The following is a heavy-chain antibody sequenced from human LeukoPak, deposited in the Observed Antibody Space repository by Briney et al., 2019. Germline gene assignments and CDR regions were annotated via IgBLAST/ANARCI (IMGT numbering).Heavy chain of an antibody. CDR3: ATNRYCTNGVCYLFVY. J-gene: IGHJ4*02. Sequence: GGSLRLSCAASGFTFSSYGMSWVRQAPGKGLEWVSAISGSGGSTYYADSVKGRFTISRDNSKNTLYLQMNSLRAEDTAVYYCATNRYCTNGVCYLFVYWGQGTLVTVSS. CDR2: ISGSGGST. D-gene: IGHD2-8*01. V-gene: IGHV3-23*01. CDR1: GFTFSSYG.